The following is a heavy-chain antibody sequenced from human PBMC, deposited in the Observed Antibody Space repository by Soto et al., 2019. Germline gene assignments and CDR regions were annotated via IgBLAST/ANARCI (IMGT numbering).Heavy chain of an antibody. J-gene: IGHJ6*02. Sequence: VASLTISCKVSGYSFTSYWITWVRRMPGKGLEWMGRIDPSDSYINYSPSFQGHVTISADKSISTAYLQWSSLKASDTAMYYCARVSGYPNYYGMDVWGQGTTVTVS. CDR3: ARVSGYPNYYGMDV. CDR2: IDPSDSYI. CDR1: GYSFTSYW. V-gene: IGHV5-10-1*01. D-gene: IGHD3-22*01.